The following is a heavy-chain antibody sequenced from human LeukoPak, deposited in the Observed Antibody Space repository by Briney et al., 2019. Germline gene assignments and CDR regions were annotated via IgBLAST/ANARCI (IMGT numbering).Heavy chain of an antibody. CDR3: ARDFYGGTGGDY. CDR1: GFSFSSYS. J-gene: IGHJ4*02. V-gene: IGHV3-21*06. Sequence: PGGSLRLSCAASGFSFSSYSMNWVRQAPGRGLEWVSSISSSSSYIYYGVSVKGRFTISRDNAKNSLYLQMNSLRVEDTAVYYCARDFYGGTGGDYWGQGTLVTASS. D-gene: IGHD4-23*01. CDR2: ISSSSSYI.